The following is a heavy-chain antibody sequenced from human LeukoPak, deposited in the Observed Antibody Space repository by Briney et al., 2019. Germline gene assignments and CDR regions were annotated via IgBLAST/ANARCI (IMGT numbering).Heavy chain of an antibody. J-gene: IGHJ4*02. Sequence: ASVKVSCKPSGYDFINYAITWVRQAPGQGLEWMGWISPFNGQTNYAQNLQGRVTMTIDTTRSKASMGLRGLRSDDTGVYYCARVWDYSPRGRFDDWGQGTRVTVSS. V-gene: IGHV1-18*01. CDR2: ISPFNGQT. D-gene: IGHD4-11*01. CDR3: ARVWDYSPRGRFDD. CDR1: GYDFINYA.